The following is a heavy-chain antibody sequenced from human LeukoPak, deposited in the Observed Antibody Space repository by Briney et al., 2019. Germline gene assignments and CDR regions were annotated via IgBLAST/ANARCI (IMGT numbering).Heavy chain of an antibody. D-gene: IGHD5-18*01. V-gene: IGHV3-30*03. J-gene: IGHJ4*02. Sequence: GGSLRLSCAASGFTFSRYGMHWVRQAPGKGLEWVAVISYDGSNKYYADSVKGRFTISRDNSKNTLYLQMNSLRAEDTAVYYCARNGYSYAQGYYFDYWGQGTLVTVSS. CDR2: ISYDGSNK. CDR1: GFTFSRYG. CDR3: ARNGYSYAQGYYFDY.